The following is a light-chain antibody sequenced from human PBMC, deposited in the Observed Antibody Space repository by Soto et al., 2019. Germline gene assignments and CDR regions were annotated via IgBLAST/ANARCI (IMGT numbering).Light chain of an antibody. CDR1: QSVSTN. V-gene: IGKV3-15*01. Sequence: EIVMTQSPASLSVPPGERATLSCRASQSVSTNLAWYLQKPGQAPRLLIYGASTRDTAVPARFTASGSETEFTLSISSLQSDDFGVYFCQQYDTSPRTFGQGTKVEIK. J-gene: IGKJ1*01. CDR3: QQYDTSPRT. CDR2: GAS.